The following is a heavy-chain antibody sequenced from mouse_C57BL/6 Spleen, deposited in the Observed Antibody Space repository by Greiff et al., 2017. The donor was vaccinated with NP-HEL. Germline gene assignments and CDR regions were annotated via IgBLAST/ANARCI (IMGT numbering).Heavy chain of an antibody. J-gene: IGHJ3*01. CDR1: GYTFTSYW. CDR2: IDPSDSYT. CDR3: ATLGAWFAY. Sequence: QVQLQQPGAELVRPGTSVKLSCKASGYTFTSYWMHWVKQRPGQGLEWIGVIDPSDSYTNYNQKFKGKATLTVDTSSSTAYMQLSSLTSEDSAVYYCATLGAWFAYWGQGTLVTVSA. V-gene: IGHV1-59*01.